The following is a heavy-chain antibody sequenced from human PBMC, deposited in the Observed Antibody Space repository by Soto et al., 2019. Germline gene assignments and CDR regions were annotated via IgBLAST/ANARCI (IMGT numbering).Heavy chain of an antibody. V-gene: IGHV4-31*03. J-gene: IGHJ5*02. CDR2: IYYSGST. Sequence: SETLSLTCTVSGDSITSNSYFWGWIRQPPGKGLEWIGYIYYSGSTYYNPSLKSRVTISVDTSKNQFSLKLSSVTAADTAVYYCARSVFPWGQGTLVTVSS. CDR1: GDSITSNSYF. CDR3: ARSVFP.